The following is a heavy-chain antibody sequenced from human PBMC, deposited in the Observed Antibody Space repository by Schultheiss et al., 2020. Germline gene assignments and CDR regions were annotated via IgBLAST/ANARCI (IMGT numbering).Heavy chain of an antibody. CDR1: GFTFSSYW. J-gene: IGHJ4*02. V-gene: IGHV3-74*01. Sequence: GESLKISCAASGFTFSSYWMHWVRQAPGKGLVWVSRINSDGSSTSYADSVKGRFTISRDNAKNTMYLQMNSLRAEDTAVYFCGREYSGYDLPDYWGQGTLVTVSS. CDR2: INSDGSST. CDR3: GREYSGYDLPDY. D-gene: IGHD5-12*01.